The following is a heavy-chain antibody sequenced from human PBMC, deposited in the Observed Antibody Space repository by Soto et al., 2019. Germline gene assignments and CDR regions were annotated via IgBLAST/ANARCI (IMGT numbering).Heavy chain of an antibody. Sequence: GGSLRLSCAASGFTFSSYGMHWVRQAPGKGLEWVSAIRYGGSNTYYADSVKGRFTISRDNSKNTLYLQMNSLRAEDTAVYYCAKDAVLATEEEWGQGTLVTVSS. CDR1: GFTFSSYG. J-gene: IGHJ4*02. V-gene: IGHV3-30*18. CDR2: IRYGGSNT. D-gene: IGHD2-15*01. CDR3: AKDAVLATEEE.